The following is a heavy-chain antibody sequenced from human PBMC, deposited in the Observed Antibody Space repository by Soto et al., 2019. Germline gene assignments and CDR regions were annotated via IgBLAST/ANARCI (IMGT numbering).Heavy chain of an antibody. J-gene: IGHJ4*02. Sequence: APVKVSCKASGYSFPRYDITWVRQATGQGLEWMGWMSPYSGKTGYAQKFQGRVTMTRNTSISTAYMELTSLRSEETAVYYCARGHRWDLVVVPAAIYYFDYWGQGTPVTVSS. CDR3: ARGHRWDLVVVPAAIYYFDY. CDR2: MSPYSGKT. CDR1: GYSFPRYD. V-gene: IGHV1-8*01. D-gene: IGHD2-2*01.